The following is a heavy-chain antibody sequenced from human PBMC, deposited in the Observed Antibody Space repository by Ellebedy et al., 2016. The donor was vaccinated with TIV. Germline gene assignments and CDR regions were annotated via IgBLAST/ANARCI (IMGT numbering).Heavy chain of an antibody. CDR1: GGSISGFY. Sequence: SETLSLTXTVSGGSISGFYWHWIRQAPGGKLEWIGYIYDNGNTNYKPSFQSRVTISVDTSNNLFSLKLNSVTAADTAIYYCGRGGWTRPKNIDSWGQGTLVTVSS. D-gene: IGHD3/OR15-3a*01. CDR3: GRGGWTRPKNIDS. CDR2: IYDNGNT. J-gene: IGHJ4*02. V-gene: IGHV4-59*01.